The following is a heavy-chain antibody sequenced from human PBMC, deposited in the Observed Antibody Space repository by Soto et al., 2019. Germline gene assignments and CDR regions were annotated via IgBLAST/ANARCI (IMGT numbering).Heavy chain of an antibody. CDR3: AKRDRGRSSGPSDY. D-gene: IGHD1-26*01. J-gene: IGHJ4*01. CDR2: ISDSGDDT. Sequence: WGSLRLSCAASGFSFSTYAMSWVRQAPWMGLEWVSDISDSGDDTYYADSVKGRFTISRDNSKSTLYLQMSSVRSEDTALYYCAKRDRGRSSGPSDYWGHGTLVTVSS. V-gene: IGHV3-23*01. CDR1: GFSFSTYA.